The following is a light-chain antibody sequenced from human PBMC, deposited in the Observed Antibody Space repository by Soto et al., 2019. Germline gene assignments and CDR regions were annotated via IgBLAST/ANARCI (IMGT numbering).Light chain of an antibody. CDR2: DVS. V-gene: IGLV2-11*01. J-gene: IGLJ1*01. CDR1: NSDVGAYNY. Sequence: QSVLTQPGSVSGSPGQAVTFSCTGTNSDVGAYNYVSWYRQHPDKASKLIIYDVSKRPSGVPDRFSGSKSGNTASLTISGLQAEDEADYFCSSFAGSYTHVFGTGTKVTVL. CDR3: SSFAGSYTHV.